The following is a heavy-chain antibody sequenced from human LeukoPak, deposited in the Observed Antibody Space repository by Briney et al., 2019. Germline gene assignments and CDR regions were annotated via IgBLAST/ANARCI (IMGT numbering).Heavy chain of an antibody. D-gene: IGHD3-10*01. V-gene: IGHV4-34*01. CDR2: INHSGST. CDR3: AREGNSGVRGVKVDY. CDR1: GGSFSGYY. Sequence: SETLSLTCAVYGGSFSGYYWSWIRQPPGKGLEWIGEINHSGSTNYNPSLKSRVTISVDTSKNQLSLKLSSVTAADTAVYYCAREGNSGVRGVKVDYWGQGTLVTVSS. J-gene: IGHJ4*02.